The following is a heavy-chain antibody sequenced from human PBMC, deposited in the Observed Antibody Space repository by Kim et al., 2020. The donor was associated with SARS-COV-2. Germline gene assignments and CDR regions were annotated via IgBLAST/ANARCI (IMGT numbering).Heavy chain of an antibody. Sequence: SETLSLTCAVYGGSFSGYYWSWIRQPPGKGLEWIGEINHSGSTNYNPSLKSRVTISVDTSKNQFSLKLSSVTAADTAVYYCARTRSGYYTFYYYYYMDVWGKGTTVTVSS. J-gene: IGHJ6*03. CDR3: ARTRSGYYTFYYYYYMDV. CDR1: GGSFSGYY. CDR2: INHSGST. D-gene: IGHD3-3*01. V-gene: IGHV4-34*01.